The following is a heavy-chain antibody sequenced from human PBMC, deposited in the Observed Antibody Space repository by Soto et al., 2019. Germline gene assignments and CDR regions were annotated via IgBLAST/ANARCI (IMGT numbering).Heavy chain of an antibody. CDR1: GGSISSYY. CDR2: IYYSGST. CDR3: ARSRYSYGLDY. J-gene: IGHJ4*02. D-gene: IGHD5-18*01. Sequence: PSETLSLTCTVSGGSISSYYWSWIRQPPGKGLEWIGYIYYSGSTNYNPSLKSRVTISVDTSKNQFSLKLSSVTAADTAVYYCARSRYSYGLDYWGQGTLVTV. V-gene: IGHV4-59*01.